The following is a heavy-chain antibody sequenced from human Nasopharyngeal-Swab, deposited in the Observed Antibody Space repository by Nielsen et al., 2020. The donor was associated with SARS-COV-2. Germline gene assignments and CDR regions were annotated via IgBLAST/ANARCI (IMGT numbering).Heavy chain of an antibody. D-gene: IGHD3-22*01. CDR3: TRLTYYYDSSSGG. J-gene: IGHJ4*02. V-gene: IGHV3-74*01. CDR2: INGDGSST. Sequence: GESLKISCVASGFTFGNYWMHWVRQVPGKGLVWVSHINGDGSSTTYADSVKGRFTISRDNAKNTLYLQMDNLRAEDTAVYYFTRLTYYYDSSSGGWGQGTLVTVSS. CDR1: GFTFGNYW.